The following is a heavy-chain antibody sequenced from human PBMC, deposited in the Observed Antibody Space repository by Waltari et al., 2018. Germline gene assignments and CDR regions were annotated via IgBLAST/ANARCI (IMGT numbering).Heavy chain of an antibody. J-gene: IGHJ5*02. CDR2: INPNSGGT. D-gene: IGHD3-10*01. CDR1: GYTFTGYY. Sequence: QVQLVQSGAEVKKPGASVKVSCKASGYTFTGYYMHWVRQAPGQWLEWMGWINPNSGGTNYAQKFQGRVTMTRDTSISTAYMELSRLRSDDTAVYSCARSSGSGRMYNWFDPWGQGTLVTVSS. CDR3: ARSSGSGRMYNWFDP. V-gene: IGHV1-2*02.